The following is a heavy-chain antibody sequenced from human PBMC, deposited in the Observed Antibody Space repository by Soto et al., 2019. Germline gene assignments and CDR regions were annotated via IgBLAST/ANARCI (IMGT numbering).Heavy chain of an antibody. CDR1: GFTFSTYA. CDR3: TKTPRSYYYYMDV. Sequence: EVQVLESGGGLVQPGGSLRLSCVASGFTFSTYAMNWVRQAPGKGLEWVSGISGSGSDRYYADSVRGRFTISRDNSNNTLNLQMDSLRAEDTAIYYFTKTPRSYYYYMDVWGKGTTVTVSS. V-gene: IGHV3-23*01. CDR2: ISGSGSDR. J-gene: IGHJ6*03. D-gene: IGHD3-10*01.